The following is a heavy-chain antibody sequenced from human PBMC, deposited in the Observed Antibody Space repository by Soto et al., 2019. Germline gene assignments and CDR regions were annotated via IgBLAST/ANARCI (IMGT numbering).Heavy chain of an antibody. D-gene: IGHD3-10*01. J-gene: IGHJ5*02. V-gene: IGHV1-18*01. Sequence: QVQLVQSGAEVKKPGASVKVSCKASGYTFTSYGISWVRQAPGQGLEWMGWISAYNGNTNYAQKLQGRVTMTTDTSRSTAYMEVRSLRSEDRAWNYLARDPGPRSASWGQGTLVPVS. CDR1: GYTFTSYG. CDR2: ISAYNGNT. CDR3: ARDPGPRSAS.